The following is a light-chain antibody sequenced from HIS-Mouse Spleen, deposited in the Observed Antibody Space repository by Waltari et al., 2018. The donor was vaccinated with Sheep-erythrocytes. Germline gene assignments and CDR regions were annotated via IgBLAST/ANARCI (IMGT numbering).Light chain of an antibody. CDR2: EGS. V-gene: IGLV2-23*01. Sequence: QSALTQPRSVSGSPGQSVTISCTGTSSDVGGYNYVSWYQQHPGKAPKLMIYEGSQRPSGVSNRSSGSKSGNSASLTISGLQAEDEADYYCCSYAGSSTPWVFGGGTKLTVL. CDR3: CSYAGSSTPWV. J-gene: IGLJ3*02. CDR1: SSDVGGYNY.